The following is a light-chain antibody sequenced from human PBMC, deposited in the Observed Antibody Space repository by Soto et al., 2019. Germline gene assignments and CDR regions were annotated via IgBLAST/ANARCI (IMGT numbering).Light chain of an antibody. Sequence: IVLTQSPGTLSLSPGESATLSCRASQSFRSSLAWYHHKPGEAPRLLISDASIRAAGIPDRFSGSGSGTDFTLTISRLEPEDFALYYCQQYVVGSTLTFGRGTRLEIK. J-gene: IGKJ5*01. CDR1: QSFRSS. CDR3: QQYVVGSTLT. V-gene: IGKV3-20*01. CDR2: DAS.